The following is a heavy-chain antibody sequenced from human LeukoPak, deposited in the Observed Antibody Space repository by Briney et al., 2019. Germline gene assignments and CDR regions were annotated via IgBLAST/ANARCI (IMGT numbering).Heavy chain of an antibody. CDR1: GGSINFYY. V-gene: IGHV4-4*07. J-gene: IGHJ5*02. Sequence: KPSETLSLTCTVSGGSINFYYWSWIRQPAGKGLEWIGRIYSTGSTNYSPSLKSRVTMSVDKSKNQFSLKLRSVTAADTAVYYCARHLPGYSNTWPGPWGQGTLVTVSS. CDR2: IYSTGST. CDR3: ARHLPGYSNTWPGP. D-gene: IGHD2-2*01.